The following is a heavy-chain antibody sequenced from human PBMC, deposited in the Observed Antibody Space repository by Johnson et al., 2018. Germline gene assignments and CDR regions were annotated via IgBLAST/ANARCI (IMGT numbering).Heavy chain of an antibody. CDR3: ARGPLRPHLYDAFDI. V-gene: IGHV3-11*04. Sequence: QVQLVESGGGLVKPGGSLRLSCAASGFTFSDYYMSWIRQAPGKGLEWVSYISSSGSTIYYADSVKGRFTISRDNSKNSLYLQMNSLRAVDTSVYYCARGPLRPHLYDAFDIWCQGTMVTVSS. CDR1: GFTFSDYY. J-gene: IGHJ3*02. D-gene: IGHD4-17*01. CDR2: ISSSGSTI.